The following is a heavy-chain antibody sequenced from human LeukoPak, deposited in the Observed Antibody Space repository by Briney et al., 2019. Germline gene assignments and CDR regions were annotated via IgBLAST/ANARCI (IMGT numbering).Heavy chain of an antibody. Sequence: SVKVSCKASGGTFSSYAISWVRQAPGQGLEWMGRIIPILGIANYAQKFQGRVTITADKSTSTAYMELSSLRSEDTAVYYCASRGAYDSSGNLDYWGQGTLVTVSS. CDR2: IIPILGIA. CDR1: GGTFSSYA. V-gene: IGHV1-69*04. J-gene: IGHJ4*02. CDR3: ASRGAYDSSGNLDY. D-gene: IGHD3-22*01.